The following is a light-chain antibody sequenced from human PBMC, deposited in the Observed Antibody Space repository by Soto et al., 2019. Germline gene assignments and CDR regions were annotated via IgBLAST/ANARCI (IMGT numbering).Light chain of an antibody. J-gene: IGKJ1*01. CDR1: QSVSSSY. CDR3: QQRSNWT. V-gene: IGKV3D-20*02. Sequence: EIVLTQSPGTLSLYQGERATLSCRASQSVSSSYLAWYQQKPGQAPRLLIYGASTRATGIPARFSGSGSGTDFTLTISSLEPGDFAVYYCQQRSNWTFGQDTKV. CDR2: GAS.